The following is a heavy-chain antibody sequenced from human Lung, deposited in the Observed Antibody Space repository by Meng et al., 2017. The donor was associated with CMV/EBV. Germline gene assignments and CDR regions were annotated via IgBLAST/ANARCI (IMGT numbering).Heavy chain of an antibody. J-gene: IGHJ6*02. Sequence: SXTVSGGSVSSGSFYWSWIRQPPAKGLEWIGYIYYSGSTKYNPSLKSRVTISVDMFKNQFSLKLSSVTAADTAVYYCARDSYSSSYPYSYYLGMDVWGQGTXVTVSS. D-gene: IGHD6-6*01. CDR2: IYYSGST. CDR3: ARDSYSSSYPYSYYLGMDV. CDR1: GGSVSSGSFY. V-gene: IGHV4-61*01.